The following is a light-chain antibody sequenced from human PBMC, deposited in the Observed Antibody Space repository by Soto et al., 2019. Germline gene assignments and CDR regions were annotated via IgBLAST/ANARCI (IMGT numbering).Light chain of an antibody. V-gene: IGLV2-14*01. J-gene: IGLJ2*01. CDR1: SSDIGGYNF. Sequence: QSALTQPPSVSGSPGQSITISCTGTSSDIGGYNFVSWYQQYPGKAPKLMIFGVSDRPSGVSNRFSGSKSGNTASLTISGLQAEDEADYYCSSYKTTTTVVVFGGGTKLTVL. CDR2: GVS. CDR3: SSYKTTTTVVV.